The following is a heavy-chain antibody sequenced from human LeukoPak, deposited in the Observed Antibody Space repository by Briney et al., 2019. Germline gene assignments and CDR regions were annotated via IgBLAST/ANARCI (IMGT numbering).Heavy chain of an antibody. CDR3: ARGTNCDY. D-gene: IGHD7-27*01. V-gene: IGHV3-7*01. J-gene: IGHJ4*02. CDR2: IKQDGIAT. CDR1: GFTFSDYW. Sequence: PGGSLRLSCAASGFTFSDYWLSWVRQAPGRGLEWVAHIKQDGIATYYVDSVKGRFTISRDNAKNSLYLQMSSLRAEDTAVYYCARGTNCDYWGQGTLVTVSS.